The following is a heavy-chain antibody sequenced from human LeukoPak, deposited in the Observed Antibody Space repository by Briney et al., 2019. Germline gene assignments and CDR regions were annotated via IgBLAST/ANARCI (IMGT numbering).Heavy chain of an antibody. CDR1: GFTFSSYA. J-gene: IGHJ4*02. CDR3: ATLSGDSHGYDY. CDR2: ILHDGSNK. V-gene: IGHV3-30*03. Sequence: PGESLRLSCAASGFTFSSYAMHWVRQAPGKGREWVAVILHDGSNKQYADSVKGRFTISRDNSKNTLYLQINSLRAEDTAVYYCATLSGDSHGYDYWGLGTLVTVSS. D-gene: IGHD5-18*01.